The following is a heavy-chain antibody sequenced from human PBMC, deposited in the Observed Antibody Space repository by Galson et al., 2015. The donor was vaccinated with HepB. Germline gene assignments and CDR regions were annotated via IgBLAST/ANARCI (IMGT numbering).Heavy chain of an antibody. J-gene: IGHJ6*03. CDR1: GFIFSRYG. V-gene: IGHV3-30*18. Sequence: SLRLSCAASGFIFSRYGMHWVRQTPGKGLEWVALISSAGTRKYFADSVKGRFTISRDNSKNTLYLQMNSLRSEDTAVYYCAKASGPDYYMDVWGKGTTVTVSS. CDR3: AKASGPDYYMDV. CDR2: ISSAGTRK. D-gene: IGHD3-10*01.